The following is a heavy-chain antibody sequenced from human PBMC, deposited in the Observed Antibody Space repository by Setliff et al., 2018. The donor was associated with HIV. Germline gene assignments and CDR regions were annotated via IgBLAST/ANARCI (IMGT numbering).Heavy chain of an antibody. D-gene: IGHD3-10*01. CDR2: MNHNSGDT. V-gene: IGHV1-8*02. J-gene: IGHJ6*03. Sequence: ASVKVSCKASGYTLTSYEINWVRQATGQGLEWMGWMNHNSGDTGYAQKFQGRVTMTRNTSISTAFMELSSLRSEDTAVYYCARGRSLVRGSGSPEYYYMDVWGKGTTVTVSS. CDR1: GYTLTSYE. CDR3: ARGRSLVRGSGSPEYYYMDV.